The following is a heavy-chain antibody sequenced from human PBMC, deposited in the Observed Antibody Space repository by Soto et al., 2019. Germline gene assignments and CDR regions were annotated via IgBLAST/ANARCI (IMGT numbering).Heavy chain of an antibody. V-gene: IGHV4-39*01. CDR2: IYYSGST. D-gene: IGHD6-13*01. J-gene: IGHJ4*02. CDR1: CGSISSSSYY. CDR3: ARRGSSSWYGY. Sequence: QLQLQESGPGLVKPSETLSLTCTVSCGSISSSSYYWGWIRQPPGKGLEWIGSIYYSGSTYYNPSLKSRVTISVDTSKNQFSLKLSAVTAADTAVYYCARRGSSSWYGYWGQGTLVTGSS.